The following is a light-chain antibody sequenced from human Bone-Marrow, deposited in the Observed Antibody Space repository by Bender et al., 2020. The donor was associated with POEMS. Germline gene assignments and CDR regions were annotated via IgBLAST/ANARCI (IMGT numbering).Light chain of an antibody. CDR1: KIETES. V-gene: IGLV3-21*02. CDR2: DDS. CDR3: QIWDSDSDHVWV. J-gene: IGLJ3*02. Sequence: SYVLTQAPSVSVAPGQTATITCGGSKIETESVHWYQQKAGQAPVLVVHDDSDRPSGIPERFSGSTSGNTATLTITRVEDGDEADYYCQIWDSDSDHVWVFGGGTKLTVL.